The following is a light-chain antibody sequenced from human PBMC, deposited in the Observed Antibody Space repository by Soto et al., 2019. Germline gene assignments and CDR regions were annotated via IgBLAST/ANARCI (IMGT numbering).Light chain of an antibody. Sequence: SVLTQPPSVSAAPGQKVTISCSGSSSNIGNNYVSWYQQLPGTAPKLLIYENNKRPSGIPDRFSGSKSGTSATLGITGLQTGDEADYYCGTWDSSLSAAGGSYVFGTGTKVTVL. J-gene: IGLJ1*01. CDR2: ENN. V-gene: IGLV1-51*02. CDR3: GTWDSSLSAAGGSYV. CDR1: SSNIGNNY.